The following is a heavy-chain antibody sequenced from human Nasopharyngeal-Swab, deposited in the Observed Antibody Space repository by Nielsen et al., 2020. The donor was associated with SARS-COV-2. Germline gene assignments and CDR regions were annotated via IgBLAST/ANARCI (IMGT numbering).Heavy chain of an antibody. CDR3: ARERYSSSWYFDY. CDR2: IWYDGSNK. J-gene: IGHJ4*02. CDR1: GYTFTSYY. D-gene: IGHD6-13*01. V-gene: IGHV3-33*01. Sequence: SCKASGYTFTSYYMHWVRQAPGKGLEWVAVIWYDGSNKYYADSVKGRFTISRDNSKNTLYLQMNSLRAEDTAVYYCARERYSSSWYFDYWGQGTLVTVSS.